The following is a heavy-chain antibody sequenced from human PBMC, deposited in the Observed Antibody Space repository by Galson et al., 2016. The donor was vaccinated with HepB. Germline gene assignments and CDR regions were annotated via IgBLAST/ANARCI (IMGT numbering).Heavy chain of an antibody. J-gene: IGHJ4*02. V-gene: IGHV3-30*18. Sequence: SLRLSCAASGFTFSSYGMHWVRQAPGKGPEWVAIISYDGSNKYYGDSVKGRFTISRDNSKNTLYLQMNSLRPEDTAVYYCAKAPFAWEVPDYWGQGALVTVSS. CDR3: AKAPFAWEVPDY. D-gene: IGHD1-26*01. CDR2: ISYDGSNK. CDR1: GFTFSSYG.